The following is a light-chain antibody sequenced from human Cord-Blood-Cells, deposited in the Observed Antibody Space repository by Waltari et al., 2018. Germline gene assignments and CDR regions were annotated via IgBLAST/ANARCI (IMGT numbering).Light chain of an antibody. CDR1: STNIGSDY. V-gene: IGLV1-47*01. CDR3: AAWDDSLSAVV. CDR2: RNN. Sequence: QSVLTQPPSASGTPGQRVTIPCSGSSTNIGSDYVSWYQQLPGPAPKLLIYRNNQRPSGVPDRFSGSKYGTSASLAISGLRSEYEADYYCAAWDDSLSAVVFGGGTKLTVL. J-gene: IGLJ2*01.